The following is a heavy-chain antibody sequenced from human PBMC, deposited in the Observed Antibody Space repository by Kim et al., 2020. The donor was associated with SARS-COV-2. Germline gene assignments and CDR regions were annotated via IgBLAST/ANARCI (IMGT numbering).Heavy chain of an antibody. Sequence: SETLSLTCAVYGGSFSGYYWSWIRQPPGKGLEWIGEINHSGSTNYNPSLKSRVTISVYTSKNQFSLKLSSVTAADTAVYYCARGTQYDSSGYYPDYWGQGTLVTVSS. D-gene: IGHD3-22*01. J-gene: IGHJ4*02. CDR2: INHSGST. CDR3: ARGTQYDSSGYYPDY. V-gene: IGHV4-34*01. CDR1: GGSFSGYY.